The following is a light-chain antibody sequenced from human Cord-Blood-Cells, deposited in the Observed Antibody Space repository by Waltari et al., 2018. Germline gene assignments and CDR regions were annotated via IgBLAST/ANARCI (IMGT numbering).Light chain of an antibody. V-gene: IGLV1-40*01. CDR1: SSNIGAGYD. J-gene: IGLJ1*01. Sequence: QSVLTQPPSVSGAPGQRVTISCTGSSSNIGAGYDVHWYQQLPGTAPNLLIYGNSNPPSGVPGRFSGSKSGPSASLASTGLQAEGEDDYYCQSYDSCLSGYVFGTGTKVTVL. CDR2: GNS. CDR3: QSYDSCLSGYV.